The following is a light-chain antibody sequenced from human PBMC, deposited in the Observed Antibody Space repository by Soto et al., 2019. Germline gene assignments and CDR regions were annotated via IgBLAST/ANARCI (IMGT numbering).Light chain of an antibody. Sequence: QSALTQPASVSGSPGQSITISCTGTSSDVGGYNYVSWYQQHPVKAPKLMIYGVTNRPSGVSDRFSGSKSGNTASLTNSGLQAEDEADYYCSSYTSSSTPYVFGTGTKVTVL. CDR1: SSDVGGYNY. CDR2: GVT. CDR3: SSYTSSSTPYV. V-gene: IGLV2-14*01. J-gene: IGLJ1*01.